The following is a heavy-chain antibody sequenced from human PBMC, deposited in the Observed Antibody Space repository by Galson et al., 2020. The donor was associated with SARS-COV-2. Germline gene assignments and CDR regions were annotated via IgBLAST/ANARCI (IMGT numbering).Heavy chain of an antibody. J-gene: IGHJ6*02. V-gene: IGHV1-18*04. CDR3: ARDVLRAYYYGMDV. D-gene: IGHD2-15*01. CDR1: GYTFTSYG. Sequence: ASVKVSCKASGYTFTSYGISWVRQAPGQGLEWMGWISAYNGNTNYAQKLQGRVTMTTDTSTSTAYMELRSLRSDDTAVYYCARDVLRAYYYGMDVWGQGTTVTVSS. CDR2: ISAYNGNT.